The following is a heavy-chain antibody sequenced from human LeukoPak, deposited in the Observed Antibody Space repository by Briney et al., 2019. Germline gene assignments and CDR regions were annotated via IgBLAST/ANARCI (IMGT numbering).Heavy chain of an antibody. J-gene: IGHJ4*02. CDR1: GGSINSSYYY. V-gene: IGHV4-31*11. CDR3: ARVNVWSGYYYSDY. D-gene: IGHD3-3*01. Sequence: KPSETLSLTCAVSGGSINSSYYYWTWIRQHPGKGLEWIGYIYYSGSTYYNPSLKSRVTISVDTSKNQFSLKLSSVTAADTALYYCARVNVWSGYYYSDYWGQGTLVTVSS. CDR2: IYYSGST.